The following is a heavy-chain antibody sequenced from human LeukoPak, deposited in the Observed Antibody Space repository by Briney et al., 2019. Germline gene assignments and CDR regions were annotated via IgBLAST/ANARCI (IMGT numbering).Heavy chain of an antibody. CDR3: ARDRYSGSYPLDV. Sequence: GGSLRLSCAASGFTFSSYGMHWVRQAPGKGLEWVSYISSSGSDIFYADSVKGRFTISRDNAKNSLYLQMNNLRAEDTAVYYCARDRYSGSYPLDVWGKGTTVTVSS. CDR2: ISSSGSDI. CDR1: GFTFSSYG. V-gene: IGHV3-21*05. J-gene: IGHJ6*04. D-gene: IGHD1-26*01.